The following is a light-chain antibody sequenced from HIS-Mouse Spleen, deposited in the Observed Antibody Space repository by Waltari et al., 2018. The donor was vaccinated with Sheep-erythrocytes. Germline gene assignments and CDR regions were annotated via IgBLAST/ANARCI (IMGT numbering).Light chain of an antibody. CDR1: SSDVGSYNL. Sequence: QSALTQPVSVSGSPGQSITISCTGTSSDVGSYNLVSWYQQHPGKAPKLMIYEGSKRPSGVSNRFSGSKSGNTASLTSSGLQAEDEADYYCCSYAGSSTPWVFGGGTKLTVL. CDR3: CSYAGSSTPWV. V-gene: IGLV2-23*01. J-gene: IGLJ3*02. CDR2: EGS.